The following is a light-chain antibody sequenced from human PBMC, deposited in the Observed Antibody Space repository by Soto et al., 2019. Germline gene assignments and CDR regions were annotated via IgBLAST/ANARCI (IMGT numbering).Light chain of an antibody. CDR1: QTVRSSS. V-gene: IGKV3-20*01. CDR3: QKYDSAPWT. J-gene: IGKJ1*01. Sequence: IVLTQSQCTLSLSPGERATLSCRASQTVRSSSLAWYQQKPGQAPRLLIFGASTRAAGFPDRFSGSGSGTDFTLTISSLQPEDVATYYCQKYDSAPWTFGQGTKVDIK. CDR2: GAS.